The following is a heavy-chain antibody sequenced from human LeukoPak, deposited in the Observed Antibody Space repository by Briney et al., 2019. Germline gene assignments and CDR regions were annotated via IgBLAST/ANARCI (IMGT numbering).Heavy chain of an antibody. V-gene: IGHV3-48*03. Sequence: PGGSLRLSCAASGFTFSSYEMNWVRQAPGKGLEWVSYIGSSGSTIYYADSVKGRFTISRDNAKNPLYLQMNSLRAEDTAVYYCARNSGSYYRYNDAFDIWGQGTMVTVSS. CDR2: IGSSGSTI. CDR1: GFTFSSYE. CDR3: ARNSGSYYRYNDAFDI. D-gene: IGHD1-26*01. J-gene: IGHJ3*02.